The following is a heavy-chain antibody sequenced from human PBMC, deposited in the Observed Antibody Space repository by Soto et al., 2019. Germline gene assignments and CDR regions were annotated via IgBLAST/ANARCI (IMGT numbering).Heavy chain of an antibody. J-gene: IGHJ4*02. V-gene: IGHV3-23*01. CDR3: AKSLSASRNYFFDS. CDR2: ISGSGGIT. D-gene: IGHD1-1*01. Sequence: PGGSLRLSCAASGFPFSSYAMSWVRQAPGKGLEWVSGISGSGGITYYADSVKGRFTISRDNSKNTLYLQMNSLRADDTAVYFCAKSLSASRNYFFDSWGQGTLVTVSS. CDR1: GFPFSSYA.